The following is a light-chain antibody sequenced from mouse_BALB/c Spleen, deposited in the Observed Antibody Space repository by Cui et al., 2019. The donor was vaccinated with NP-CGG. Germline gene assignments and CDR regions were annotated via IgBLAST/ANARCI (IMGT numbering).Light chain of an antibody. CDR1: IGAVTTSNY. Sequence: AVVTQESALTTSPGETVTLTCRSSIGAVTTSNYANWVQEKPDHLFTGLIGGTNNRAPGVPARFSGSLIGDKAALTITGAQTEDEAIYFCALWYSNHWVFGGGTTLTVL. CDR3: ALWYSNHWV. J-gene: IGLJ1*01. CDR2: GTN. V-gene: IGLV1*01.